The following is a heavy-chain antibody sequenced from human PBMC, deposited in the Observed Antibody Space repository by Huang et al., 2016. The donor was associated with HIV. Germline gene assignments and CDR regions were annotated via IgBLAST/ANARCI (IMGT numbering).Heavy chain of an antibody. Sequence: QIHLVQSGPEVKQPGASVKVSCKASGYKFHIYEITWVRQTPGHGLAWMGWISGDNVSTRFAQKFQDRLTMTTDVSTSTAYLELRSLRLDDTAVYYCARTKGEFDFWGQGALVTVSS. CDR3: ARTKGEFDF. CDR1: GYKFHIYE. D-gene: IGHD3-16*01. CDR2: ISGDNVST. J-gene: IGHJ4*02. V-gene: IGHV1-18*04.